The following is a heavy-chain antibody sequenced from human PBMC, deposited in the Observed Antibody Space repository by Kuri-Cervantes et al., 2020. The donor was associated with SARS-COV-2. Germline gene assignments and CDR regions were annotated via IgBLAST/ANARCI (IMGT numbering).Heavy chain of an antibody. V-gene: IGHV4-34*01. CDR3: AVRGYSYREY. D-gene: IGHD5-18*01. J-gene: IGHJ4*02. CDR1: GGSFSGYY. Sequence: GSLRLSCAVYGGSFSGYYWSWIRQPPGKGLEWMGEINHSGSTNYNPYLKSRVTISVDTFKNQFSLKLSSVTAADTSVDYCAVRGYSYREYWGQGTLVTVSS. CDR2: INHSGST.